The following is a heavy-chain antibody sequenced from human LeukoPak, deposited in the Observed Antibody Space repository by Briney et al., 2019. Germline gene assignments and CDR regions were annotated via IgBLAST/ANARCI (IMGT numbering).Heavy chain of an antibody. CDR1: GFTFSSYW. D-gene: IGHD3-10*01. CDR2: IKQDGSEK. V-gene: IGHV3-7*01. Sequence: PGGSLRLSCAASGFTFSSYWMSWARQAPGRGLEWVANIKQDGSEKYYVDSVKGRFTISRDNAKNSLYLQMNSLRAEDTAVYYCASPGSITDLDYWGQGTLVTVSS. CDR3: ASPGSITDLDY. J-gene: IGHJ4*02.